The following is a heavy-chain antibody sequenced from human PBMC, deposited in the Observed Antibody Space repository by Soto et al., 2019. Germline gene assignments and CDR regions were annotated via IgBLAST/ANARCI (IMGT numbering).Heavy chain of an antibody. CDR1: GGTFSSYT. Sequence: QVQLVQSGAEVKKPGSSVKVSCKASGGTFSSYTISWVRQAPGQGLEWMGGIIPTFGTADYAQKFQGRVTITEDESTSTGYMELSSLRSEDTALYYCARPSCGAACYYYGMDVWGQGTAVTVSS. CDR2: IIPTFGTA. V-gene: IGHV1-69*12. D-gene: IGHD2-21*01. CDR3: ARPSCGAACYYYGMDV. J-gene: IGHJ6*02.